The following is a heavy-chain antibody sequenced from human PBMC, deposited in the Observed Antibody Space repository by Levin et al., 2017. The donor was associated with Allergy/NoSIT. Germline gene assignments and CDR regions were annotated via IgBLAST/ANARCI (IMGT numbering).Heavy chain of an antibody. CDR3: ARDLRIAAAGLLEVGVDY. CDR2: INPNSGGT. J-gene: IGHJ4*02. D-gene: IGHD6-13*01. V-gene: IGHV1-2*02. CDR1: GYTFTGYY. Sequence: GESLKISCKASGYTFTGYYMHWVRQAPGQGLEWMGWINPNSGGTNYAQKFQGRVTMTRDTSISTAYMELSRLRSDDTAVYYCARDLRIAAAGLLEVGVDYWGQGTLVTVSS.